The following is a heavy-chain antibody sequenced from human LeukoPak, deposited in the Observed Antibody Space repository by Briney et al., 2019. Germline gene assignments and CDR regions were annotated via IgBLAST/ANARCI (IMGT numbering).Heavy chain of an antibody. CDR1: GGSISSYY. CDR3: ARVMEQWLGEGVDAFDI. CDR2: IYYSGST. J-gene: IGHJ3*02. Sequence: SETLSLTCTVSGGSISSYYWSWIRQPPGKGLEWIGYIYYSGSTNYNPSLKSRVTMSVDTSKNQFSLKLSSVTAADTAVYYCARVMEQWLGEGVDAFDIWGQGTMVTVSS. V-gene: IGHV4-59*12. D-gene: IGHD6-19*01.